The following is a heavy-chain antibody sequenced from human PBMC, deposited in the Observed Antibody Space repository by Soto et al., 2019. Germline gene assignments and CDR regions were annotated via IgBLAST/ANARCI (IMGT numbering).Heavy chain of an antibody. CDR2: IKQDGSEK. D-gene: IGHD2-2*01. CDR3: ALIGTSTSDYYYYGMDV. CDR1: GFTFISYW. V-gene: IGHV3-7*01. Sequence: GCLMRACAASGFTFISYWMSWVGQARGKGLEWVANIKQDGSEKYYVDSVKGRFTISRDNAKNSLYLQMNSLRAEDTAVYYCALIGTSTSDYYYYGMDVWGQGTTVTVSS. J-gene: IGHJ6*02.